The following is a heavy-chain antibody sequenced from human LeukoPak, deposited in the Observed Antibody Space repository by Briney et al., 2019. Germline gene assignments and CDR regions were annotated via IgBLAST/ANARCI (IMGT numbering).Heavy chain of an antibody. J-gene: IGHJ4*02. CDR1: GFTVSSNY. Sequence: GGSLRLSCAASGFTVSSNYMSWVRQAPGKGLEWVSVIYSGGSTYYADSVKGRFTISRDNSKNTLYLQMNSLRAEDTAVYYCAKDSYYVLRYFDWLSNQWYYFDYWGQGTLVTVSS. CDR3: AKDSYYVLRYFDWLSNQWYYFDY. D-gene: IGHD3-9*01. CDR2: IYSGGST. V-gene: IGHV3-53*01.